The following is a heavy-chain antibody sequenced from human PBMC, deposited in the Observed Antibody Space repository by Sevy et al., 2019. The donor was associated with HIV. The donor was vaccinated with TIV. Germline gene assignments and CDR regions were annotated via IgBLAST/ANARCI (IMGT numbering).Heavy chain of an antibody. V-gene: IGHV3-53*01. Sequence: GGSLRLSCAASGFTVSSNYMSWVRQAPGKGLEWVSVIYSDDNAYSADSVKGRFTISRDKSKNTPHLQMNSLRVEDTAVYYCARGKRGYGYGMDVWGQGTTVTVSS. CDR2: IYSDDNA. CDR1: GFTVSSNY. CDR3: ARGKRGYGYGMDV. D-gene: IGHD1-1*01. J-gene: IGHJ6*02.